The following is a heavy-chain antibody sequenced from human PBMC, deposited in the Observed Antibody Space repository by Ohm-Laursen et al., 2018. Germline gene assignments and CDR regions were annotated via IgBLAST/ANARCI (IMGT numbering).Heavy chain of an antibody. CDR3: ARERDYYYGMDV. J-gene: IGHJ6*02. Sequence: TLSLTCGVYGGSFSGYYWSWIRQPPGKGLEWIGYIYYSGSTNCNPSLKSRVTISVDTSKNQFSLKLSSVTAADTAVYYCARERDYYYGMDVWGQGTTVTVSS. CDR2: IYYSGST. V-gene: IGHV4-59*01. CDR1: GGSFSGYY.